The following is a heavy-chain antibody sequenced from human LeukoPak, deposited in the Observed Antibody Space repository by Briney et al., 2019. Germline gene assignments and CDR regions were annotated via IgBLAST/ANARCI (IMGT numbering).Heavy chain of an antibody. V-gene: IGHV4-59*01. J-gene: IGHJ2*01. CDR2: IYYSGST. CDR3: ARVPVGDSSGWYIWYFDL. Sequence: PSETLSLTCTVSGGSISSYYWSWIRQPPGKGLEWIGYIYYSGSTNYNPSLKSRVTISVDTSKNQFSLKLSSVTAADTAVYYCARVPVGDSSGWYIWYFDLWGRGTLVTVSS. CDR1: GGSISSYY. D-gene: IGHD6-19*01.